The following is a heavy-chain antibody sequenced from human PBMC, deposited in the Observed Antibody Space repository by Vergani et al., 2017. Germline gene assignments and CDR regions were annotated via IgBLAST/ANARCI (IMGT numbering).Heavy chain of an antibody. J-gene: IGHJ4*02. CDR2: IYSTGRT. CDR3: ARMGGYDEGDAFRIGYFDS. Sequence: QVQLQESGPGLVKPSQTLSLTCSVSGDSISSGVYYWNWIRQHPGKGLEWIGYIYSTGRTHHNPFLRRRNNMSVDTSKNQFSLKLNSVTAADTAMYYCARMGGYDEGDAFRIGYFDSWGPGILVTVSS. V-gene: IGHV4-31*03. D-gene: IGHD3-22*01. CDR1: GDSISSGVYY.